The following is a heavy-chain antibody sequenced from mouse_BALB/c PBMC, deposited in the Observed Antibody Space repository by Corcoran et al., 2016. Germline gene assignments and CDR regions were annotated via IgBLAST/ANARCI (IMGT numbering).Heavy chain of an antibody. CDR2: IYPGSGNT. CDR3: ARRAYGSNGGYFDY. Sequence: QIQLQQSVPELVKPGASVQISCKASGYPFTDYYINWVKQKPGQGLEWIGWIYPGSGNTKYNEKFKGKATLTVDTSSSTAYMQLSSLTSEDTAVYFCARRAYGSNGGYFDYWGQGTTLTVSS. J-gene: IGHJ2*01. D-gene: IGHD1-1*01. V-gene: IGHV1-84*02. CDR1: GYPFTDYY.